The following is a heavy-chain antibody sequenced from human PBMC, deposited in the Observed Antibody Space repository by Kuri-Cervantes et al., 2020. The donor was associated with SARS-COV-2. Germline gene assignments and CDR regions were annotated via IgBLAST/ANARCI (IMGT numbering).Heavy chain of an antibody. D-gene: IGHD6-13*01. CDR1: GGSISSYY. CDR2: IYTSGST. CDR3: ARDLIAAAGQYYYYGMDV. V-gene: IGHV4-4*07. Sequence: GSLRLSCTVSGGSISSYYWSWIRQPAGKGLEWIGRIYTSGSTNYNPSLKSRVTMSVDTSKSQFSLKLSSVTAADTAVYYCARDLIAAAGQYYYYGMDVWGQGTTVTVSS. J-gene: IGHJ6*02.